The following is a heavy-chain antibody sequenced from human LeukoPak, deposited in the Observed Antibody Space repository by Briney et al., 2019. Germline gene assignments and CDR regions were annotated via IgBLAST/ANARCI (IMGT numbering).Heavy chain of an antibody. CDR2: IYYSGST. D-gene: IGHD3-10*01. V-gene: IGHV4-59*01. Sequence: KPSETLSLTCTVSGGSISSYYWSWIRQPPGKGLEWIGYIYYSGSTNYNPSLKSRVTISVDTSKNQFSLKLSSVTAADTAVYYCARDYGSGSRDKAFDIWGQGTMVTVSS. J-gene: IGHJ3*02. CDR1: GGSISSYY. CDR3: ARDYGSGSRDKAFDI.